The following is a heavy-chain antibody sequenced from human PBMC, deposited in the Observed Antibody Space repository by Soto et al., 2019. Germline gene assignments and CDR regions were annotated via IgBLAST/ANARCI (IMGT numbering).Heavy chain of an antibody. CDR3: ATFMITFGGVIVFDY. CDR2: FDPEDGET. Sequence: ASVKVSCKVSGYTLTELSMHWVRQAPGKGLEWMGGFDPEDGETIYAQKFQGRVTMTEDTSTDTAYMELSSLRSEDTAVYYCATFMITFGGVIVFDYWGQGTLVTVSS. J-gene: IGHJ4*02. V-gene: IGHV1-24*01. D-gene: IGHD3-16*02. CDR1: GYTLTELS.